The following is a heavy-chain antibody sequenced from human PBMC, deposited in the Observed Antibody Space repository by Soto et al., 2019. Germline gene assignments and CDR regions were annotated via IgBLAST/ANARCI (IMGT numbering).Heavy chain of an antibody. D-gene: IGHD3-10*01. J-gene: IGHJ6*03. CDR1: GFTFDDYA. CDR3: AKGPNYYGSGSYKYYYMDV. Sequence: GGSLRLSCAASGFTFDDYAMHWVRQAPGKGLEWVSGISWNSGSIGYADSVKGRFTISRDNAKNSLYLQMNSLRAEDTALYYCAKGPNYYGSGSYKYYYMDVWGKGTTVTVSS. CDR2: ISWNSGSI. V-gene: IGHV3-9*01.